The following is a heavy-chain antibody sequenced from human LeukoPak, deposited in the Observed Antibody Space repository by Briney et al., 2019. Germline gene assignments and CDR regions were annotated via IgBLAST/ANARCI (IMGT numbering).Heavy chain of an antibody. Sequence: ASLTVSCKASGYTFTGYYIHWVRQAPGQGLEWMGWINPNSGATNYAQKFQGRVSMTRDTSITTAYMELNRLTSDDAAVYYCARASFFSYWGQGTLVTVSS. CDR1: GYTFTGYY. CDR3: ARASFFSY. D-gene: IGHD2/OR15-2a*01. V-gene: IGHV1-2*02. CDR2: INPNSGAT. J-gene: IGHJ4*02.